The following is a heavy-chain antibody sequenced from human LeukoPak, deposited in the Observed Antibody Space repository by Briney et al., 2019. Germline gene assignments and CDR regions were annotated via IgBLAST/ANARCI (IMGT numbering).Heavy chain of an antibody. Sequence: KPGGSLTLSCAASGFTFSDYYMSWLRQAPGKGLEWVSYISSSSSYTNYADSVKGRFTISRDNAKNSLYLQMNSLRAEDTAVYYCARYSSSWEDFDYWGQGTLVTVSS. CDR1: GFTFSDYY. D-gene: IGHD6-13*01. V-gene: IGHV3-11*03. CDR3: ARYSSSWEDFDY. CDR2: ISSSSSYT. J-gene: IGHJ4*02.